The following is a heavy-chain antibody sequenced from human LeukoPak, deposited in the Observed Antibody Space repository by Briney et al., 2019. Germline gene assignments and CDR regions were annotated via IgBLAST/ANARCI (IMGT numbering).Heavy chain of an antibody. D-gene: IGHD3-22*01. CDR3: AKELKTGANYYDSSGPAS. CDR1: GFTFSSYG. CDR2: IRYDGSNK. J-gene: IGHJ4*02. Sequence: GGSLRLSCAASGFTFSSYGMHWVRQAPGKGLEWVAFIRYDGSNKYYADSVKGRFTISRDNSKNTLYLQMNSLRAEDTAVYYCAKELKTGANYYDSSGPASWGQGTLVTVSS. V-gene: IGHV3-30*02.